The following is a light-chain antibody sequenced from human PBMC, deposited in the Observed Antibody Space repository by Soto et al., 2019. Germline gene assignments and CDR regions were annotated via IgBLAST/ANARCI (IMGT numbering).Light chain of an antibody. V-gene: IGKV1-27*01. CDR3: QKYNSAPLT. CDR2: AAS. CDR1: QDISNS. J-gene: IGKJ4*01. Sequence: DIQMTQSPSSLSASVGYRVTITCRASQDISNSLTWYQQKPGKAPKVLIYAASILQSGVPAGFSGSGSGTDFNLTISSLQPEDVATYYCQKYNSAPLTFGGGTKVEI.